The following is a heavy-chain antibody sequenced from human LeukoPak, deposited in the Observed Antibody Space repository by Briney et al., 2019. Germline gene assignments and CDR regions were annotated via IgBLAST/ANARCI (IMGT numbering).Heavy chain of an antibody. D-gene: IGHD3-3*01. V-gene: IGHV1-69*01. CDR3: ARDGRGFFELLSNQNYYYFGKDV. J-gene: IGHJ6*02. CDR2: IIPIFGTA. Sequence: SVKVSCKASGGTFSSYAISWVRQAPGQGLEWMGGIIPIFGTANYAQKFQGRVTITADESTSTAYMELSSLRSEDTAVYYCARDGRGFFELLSNQNYYYFGKDVWGQGTTVNVSS. CDR1: GGTFSSYA.